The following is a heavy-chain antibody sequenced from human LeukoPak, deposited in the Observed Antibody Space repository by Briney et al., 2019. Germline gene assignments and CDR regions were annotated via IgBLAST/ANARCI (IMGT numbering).Heavy chain of an antibody. J-gene: IGHJ4*02. V-gene: IGHV4-61*01. CDR3: ARDRVRGNSNPFFDY. CDR2: IYYSGST. Sequence: SETLSLTCTVSGGSVSSGTYYWSWIRQPPGKGLEWIGYIYYSGSTNYNPSLKSRVTISVDTSKNQFSLKLISVTAADTAVCYCARDRVRGNSNPFFDYWGQGTLVTVSS. D-gene: IGHD4-11*01. CDR1: GGSVSSGTYY.